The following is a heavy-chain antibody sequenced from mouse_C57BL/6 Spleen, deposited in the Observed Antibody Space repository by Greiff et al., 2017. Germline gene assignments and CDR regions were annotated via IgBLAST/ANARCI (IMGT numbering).Heavy chain of an antibody. Sequence: QVHVKQSGAELVKPGASVKMSCKASGYTFTSYWITWVKQRPGQGLEWIGDIYPGSGSTNYNEKFKSKATLTVDTSSSTAYMQLSSLTSEDSAVYYCAREGYYGNSFAYWGQGTLVTVSA. J-gene: IGHJ3*01. V-gene: IGHV1-55*01. D-gene: IGHD2-1*01. CDR1: GYTFTSYW. CDR2: IYPGSGST. CDR3: AREGYYGNSFAY.